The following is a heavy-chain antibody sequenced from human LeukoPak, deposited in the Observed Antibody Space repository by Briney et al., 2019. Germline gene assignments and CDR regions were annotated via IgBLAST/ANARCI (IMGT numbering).Heavy chain of an antibody. CDR2: ISGSGGST. V-gene: IGHV3-23*01. J-gene: IGHJ4*02. D-gene: IGHD3-3*01. CDR3: ANDFWSGYPIDY. CDR1: GFTFSSYA. Sequence: GGSLRLSRAASGFTFSSYAMSWVRQAPGKGLEWVSAISGSGGSTYYADSVKGRFTISRDNSKNTLYLQMNSLRAEDTAVYYCANDFWSGYPIDYWGQGTLVTVSS.